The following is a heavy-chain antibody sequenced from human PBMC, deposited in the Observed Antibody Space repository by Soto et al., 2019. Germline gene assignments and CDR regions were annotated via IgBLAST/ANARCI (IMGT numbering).Heavy chain of an antibody. CDR1: GFTFSDSY. CDR3: ARQGTSTKYYTMDV. J-gene: IGHJ6*02. D-gene: IGHD2-2*01. CDR2: ITFSGNTV. Sequence: LRLSCAASGFTFSDSYMSWIRQAPGKGLEWISYITFSGNTVYYADSLKGRFTISRDNAQNSLYLQMNSLRPEDTAVYYCARQGTSTKYYTMDVWGQGTTVTVSS. V-gene: IGHV3-11*04.